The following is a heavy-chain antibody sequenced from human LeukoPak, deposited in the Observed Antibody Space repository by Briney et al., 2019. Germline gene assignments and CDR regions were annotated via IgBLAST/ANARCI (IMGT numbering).Heavy chain of an antibody. D-gene: IGHD4-23*01. V-gene: IGHV3-21*01. CDR2: ISSSSSYI. CDR1: GFTFSSYS. J-gene: IGHJ4*02. CDR3: ARDPTRSTVVTDEYFDY. Sequence: GGSLRLSCAASGFTFSSYSMNWVRQAPGKGLEWVSSISSSSSYIYYADSVKGRFTISRDNAKNSLYLQMNSPRAEDTAVYYCARDPTRSTVVTDEYFDYWGQGTLVTVSS.